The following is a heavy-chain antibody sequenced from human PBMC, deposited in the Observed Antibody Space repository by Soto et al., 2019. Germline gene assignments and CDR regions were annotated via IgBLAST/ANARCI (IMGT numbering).Heavy chain of an antibody. D-gene: IGHD3-10*01. CDR3: AKDQGGSGRYYCYGMAV. CDR2: ISYDGSNK. V-gene: IGHV3-30*18. Sequence: QVQLVESGGGVVQPGRSLRLSCAASGFTFSSYGMHWVRQAPGKGLEWVAVISYDGSNKYYADSVKGRFTISRDNSKNTLDLQMNSVRAEDTAVYYCAKDQGGSGRYYCYGMAVWGQGTTVTVSS. J-gene: IGHJ6*02. CDR1: GFTFSSYG.